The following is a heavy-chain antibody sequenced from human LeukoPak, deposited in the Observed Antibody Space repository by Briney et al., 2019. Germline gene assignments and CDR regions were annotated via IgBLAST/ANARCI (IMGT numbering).Heavy chain of an antibody. CDR3: ARYSYSASGVYYYYYIDV. CDR2: IHHSGST. D-gene: IGHD3-10*01. Sequence: SETLSLTCPVYGGSFSGYYWSWLRQPPGKWLEWLGEIHHSGSTNYNPSLKSRVTISLDTSKNHFSLKLSSVTAADTAVYYCARYSYSASGVYYYYYIDVWGKGTTVTVSS. V-gene: IGHV4-34*01. J-gene: IGHJ6*03. CDR1: GGSFSGYY.